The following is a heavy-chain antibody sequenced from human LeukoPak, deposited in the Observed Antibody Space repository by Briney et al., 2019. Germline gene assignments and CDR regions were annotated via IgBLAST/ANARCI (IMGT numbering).Heavy chain of an antibody. V-gene: IGHV3-33*01. CDR3: ARGDKAVAFDWFDP. Sequence: PGGSLRLSCAASGFTFSSYGMHWVRQAPGKGLEWVAVIWYDGSNKYYADSVKGRFTISRDNSKNTLDLQMNSLRTDDTAVYFCARGDKAVAFDWFDPWGQGTLVSVSS. J-gene: IGHJ5*02. CDR1: GFTFSSYG. D-gene: IGHD6-19*01. CDR2: IWYDGSNK.